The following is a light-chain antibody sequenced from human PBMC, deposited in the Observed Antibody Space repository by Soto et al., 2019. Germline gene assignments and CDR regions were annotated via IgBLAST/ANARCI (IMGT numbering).Light chain of an antibody. J-gene: IGLJ1*01. CDR1: SSDVGSYNL. V-gene: IGLV2-23*01. Sequence: SVRTQPASVSGYPGQSITISCTGTSSDVGSYNLASWYQQHPGKAPKLMIYEGTKRPSGVSNRFSGSKSGNTASLTISGLQAEDEADYYCCSYAGSSFYVFGTGTKVTVL. CDR3: CSYAGSSFYV. CDR2: EGT.